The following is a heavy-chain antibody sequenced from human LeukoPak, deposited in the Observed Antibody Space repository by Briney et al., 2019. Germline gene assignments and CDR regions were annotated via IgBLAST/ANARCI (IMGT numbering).Heavy chain of an antibody. CDR1: GYSISSGYY. J-gene: IGHJ6*03. Sequence: SETLSLTCTVSGYSISSGYYWGWIRQPPGKGLEWIGSIYHSGRTYYNPSLKSRGTISVDTSKNQFSLKLSSVTAADTAVYYCARVTYYYDSSGYYYRTPYYYYYMDVWGKGTTVTVSS. CDR3: ARVTYYYDSSGYYYRTPYYYYYMDV. D-gene: IGHD3-22*01. V-gene: IGHV4-38-2*02. CDR2: IYHSGRT.